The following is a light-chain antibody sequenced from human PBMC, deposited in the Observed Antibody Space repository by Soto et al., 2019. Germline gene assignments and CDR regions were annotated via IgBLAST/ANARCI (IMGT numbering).Light chain of an antibody. CDR2: DVS. J-gene: IGLJ1*01. Sequence: QSVLTQPASVSGSPGQSITISCTGTSSDVGGYNYVSWYQQHPGKAPKLMIYDVSNRPSGVSNRFSGSKSGNTASLTISGLQAEDEADYYCSSYTSSSILRYVCGTGTKVTVL. CDR3: SSYTSSSILRYV. CDR1: SSDVGGYNY. V-gene: IGLV2-14*01.